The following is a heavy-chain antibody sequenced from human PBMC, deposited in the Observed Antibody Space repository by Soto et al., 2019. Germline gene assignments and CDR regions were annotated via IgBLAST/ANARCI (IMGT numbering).Heavy chain of an antibody. Sequence: GGSLRLSCAASGFTFGAYGMSWFRQAPGKGLEWVSAVSASAMTTYYADSVKGRFTISRDDSKDTLYLQMNSLRAEDTAVYFCVRDFLTFGYDIGNGHDHWGQVILVTVSS. CDR2: VSASAMTT. CDR3: VRDFLTFGYDIGNGHDH. J-gene: IGHJ4*02. V-gene: IGHV3-23*01. CDR1: GFTFGAYG. D-gene: IGHD3-9*01.